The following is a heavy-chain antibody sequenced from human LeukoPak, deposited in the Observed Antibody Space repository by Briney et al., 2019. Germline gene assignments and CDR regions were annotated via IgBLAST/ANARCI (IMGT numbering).Heavy chain of an antibody. V-gene: IGHV3-21*01. Sequence: GGSLRLSCAASGFTFSSCSMNWVRQAPGKGLEWVSSISSSSSYIYYADSVKGRFTISRDNAKNSLYLQMNSLRAEDTAVYYCARDRGPKPSTPFDYWGQGTLVTVSS. CDR3: ARDRGPKPSTPFDY. CDR1: GFTFSSCS. J-gene: IGHJ4*02. CDR2: ISSSSSYI. D-gene: IGHD3-10*01.